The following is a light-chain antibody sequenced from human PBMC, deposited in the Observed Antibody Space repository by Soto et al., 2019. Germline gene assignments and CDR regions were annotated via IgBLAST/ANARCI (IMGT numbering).Light chain of an antibody. CDR2: WAS. CDR1: QSVLSSSNNKNY. J-gene: IGKJ4*01. CDR3: QQYFSTPFT. Sequence: DIVLTQSPDSLAVSLGERATINCKSSQSVLSSSNNKNYLSWHQQKPGQPPKLLIYWASTRESGVPDRFSGSGSGTDFTLTISSLQAEDVAVYYCQQYFSTPFTFGGGTKVDIK. V-gene: IGKV4-1*01.